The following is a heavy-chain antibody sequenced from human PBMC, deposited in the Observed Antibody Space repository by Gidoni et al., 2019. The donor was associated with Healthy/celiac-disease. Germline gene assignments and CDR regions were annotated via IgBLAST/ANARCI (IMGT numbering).Heavy chain of an antibody. CDR2: INPSGGST. Sequence: QVQLVQSGAEVKKPGASVKVSCKASGYTFTSNYMHWVRQAPGQGLEWMGIINPSGGSTSYAQKFQGRVTMTRDTSTSTVYMELSSLRSEDTAVYYCASNWGSIPRYYYYGMDVWGQGTTVTVSS. CDR1: GYTFTSNY. V-gene: IGHV1-46*01. CDR3: ASNWGSIPRYYYYGMDV. D-gene: IGHD7-27*01. J-gene: IGHJ6*02.